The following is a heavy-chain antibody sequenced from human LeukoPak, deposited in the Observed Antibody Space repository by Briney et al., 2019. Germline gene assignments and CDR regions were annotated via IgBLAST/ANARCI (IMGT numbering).Heavy chain of an antibody. CDR1: GFTFSSYS. V-gene: IGHV3-48*04. J-gene: IGHJ4*02. Sequence: GGSLRLSCAASGFTFSSYSMNWVRQAPGKGLEWVSYISSSGSTIYYADSVKGRFTISRDNAKNSLYLQMNSLRAEDTAVYYCAREPPYDSSGYYLIDYWGQGTLVTVSS. D-gene: IGHD3-22*01. CDR2: ISSSGSTI. CDR3: AREPPYDSSGYYLIDY.